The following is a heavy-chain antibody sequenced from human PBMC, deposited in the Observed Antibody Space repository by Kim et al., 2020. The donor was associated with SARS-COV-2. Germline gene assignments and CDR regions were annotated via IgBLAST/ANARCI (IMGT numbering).Heavy chain of an antibody. Sequence: SETLSLTCTVSGGSINNYYWSWIRQPAGKGLEWIGRIYASGTTNYNPSLKSRVTMSVDTSKNQFSLNLSSVTAADTAVYYCARGGGYSSGKAKFDYWGQGTVVTASS. CDR1: GGSINNYY. D-gene: IGHD6-19*01. CDR2: IYASGTT. V-gene: IGHV4-4*07. J-gene: IGHJ4*02. CDR3: ARGGGYSSGKAKFDY.